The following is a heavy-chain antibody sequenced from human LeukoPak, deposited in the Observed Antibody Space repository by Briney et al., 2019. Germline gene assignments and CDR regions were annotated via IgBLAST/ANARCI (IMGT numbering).Heavy chain of an antibody. V-gene: IGHV3-7*01. CDR1: GFTFSSYW. CDR3: ARDLPEGWFDP. CDR2: IKQDGSEK. Sequence: PGGSLRLSCAASGFTFSSYWMSWVRQAPGKGLEWVANIKQDGSEKYYVDSVKGRFTISRDNAKNSLYLQMNSLRAEYTAVYYCARDLPEGWFDPWGQGTLVTLSS. J-gene: IGHJ5*02.